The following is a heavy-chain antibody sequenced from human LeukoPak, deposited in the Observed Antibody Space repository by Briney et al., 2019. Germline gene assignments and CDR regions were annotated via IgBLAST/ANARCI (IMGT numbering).Heavy chain of an antibody. Sequence: GGSLRLSCAASGFTFSSYAMSWVRQAPGKGLEWVSSISTSDGTTYYADSVKGRFTISRDNSKNTLYLQMNSLRAEDAAIYYCAKGRTGFSYGYGIDYWGQGTLVAVSS. V-gene: IGHV3-23*01. CDR2: ISTSDGTT. CDR3: AKGRTGFSYGYGIDY. D-gene: IGHD5-18*01. CDR1: GFTFSSYA. J-gene: IGHJ4*02.